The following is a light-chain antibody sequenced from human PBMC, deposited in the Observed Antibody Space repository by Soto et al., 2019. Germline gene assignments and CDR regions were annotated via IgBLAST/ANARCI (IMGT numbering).Light chain of an antibody. CDR1: NSDVGGYNF. J-gene: IGLJ1*01. CDR3: SSYAGSIYV. V-gene: IGLV2-8*01. CDR2: EVN. Sequence: QSVLTQPPSASGSPGQSVTVSCTGTNSDVGGYNFVSWYQHHPGKAPKLMIYEVNKRPSGVPYRFSGSKSGNTASLTISRLQTDDEADYFCSSYAGSIYVFGSGTKLTVL.